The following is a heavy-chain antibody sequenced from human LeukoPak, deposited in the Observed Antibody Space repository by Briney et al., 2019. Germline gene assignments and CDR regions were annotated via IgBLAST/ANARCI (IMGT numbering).Heavy chain of an antibody. J-gene: IGHJ4*02. Sequence: GGSLRLSCAASGFTFSNAWMSWVRQAPGKGLEWVGRIKSKTDGGTTDYAAPVKGRFTISRDDSKNTLYLQVNSLKTEDTAVYYCTTDGTYYYDSSGYYLSGYWGQGTLVTVSS. CDR1: GFTFSNAW. D-gene: IGHD3-22*01. CDR3: TTDGTYYYDSSGYYLSGY. CDR2: IKSKTDGGTT. V-gene: IGHV3-15*01.